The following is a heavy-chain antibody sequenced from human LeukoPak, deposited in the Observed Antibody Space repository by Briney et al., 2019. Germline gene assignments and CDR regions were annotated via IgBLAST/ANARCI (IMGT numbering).Heavy chain of an antibody. V-gene: IGHV4-39*01. CDR3: ASRRVSWSSGTWHYFDY. CDR2: IYYRGST. CDR1: GGSISSSSDY. Sequence: SETLPLTCTVSGGSISSSSDYWGWIRQPPGKGLEWIGSIYYRGSTYYNPALKSRVTISVDTSKNQFSLKLSSLTAAHTAVYYCASRRVSWSSGTWHYFDYWGQGTLVTVSS. J-gene: IGHJ4*02. D-gene: IGHD6-19*01.